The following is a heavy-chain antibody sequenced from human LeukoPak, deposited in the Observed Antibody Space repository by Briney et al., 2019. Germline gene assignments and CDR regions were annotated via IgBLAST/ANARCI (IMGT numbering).Heavy chain of an antibody. CDR1: GFTFSSYA. D-gene: IGHD6-19*01. CDR3: ARGSVAGTGGYFGY. Sequence: PGGSLRLSCAASGFTFSSYAMSWVRQAPGKGLEWATVIRYDGNKKYYADSVRGRFTISRDNSKNTLYLQMNSLRAEDTAVYYCARGSVAGTGGYFGYWGQGILVTVSS. V-gene: IGHV3-30*02. J-gene: IGHJ4*02. CDR2: IRYDGNKK.